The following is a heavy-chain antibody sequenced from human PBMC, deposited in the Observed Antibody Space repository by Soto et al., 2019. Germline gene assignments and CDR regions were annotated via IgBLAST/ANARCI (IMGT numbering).Heavy chain of an antibody. Sequence: ASVKVSCKASGYMFISYGINWVRQAPGQGLEWMGWISAYNGSTKYAQNFQGRVTMTTDTSTSTAYMEMRSLRSDDTAVYYCARDLDGSGSYYTDYWGPGTLVTVSS. CDR2: ISAYNGST. J-gene: IGHJ4*02. CDR1: GYMFISYG. V-gene: IGHV1-18*01. D-gene: IGHD3-10*01. CDR3: ARDLDGSGSYYTDY.